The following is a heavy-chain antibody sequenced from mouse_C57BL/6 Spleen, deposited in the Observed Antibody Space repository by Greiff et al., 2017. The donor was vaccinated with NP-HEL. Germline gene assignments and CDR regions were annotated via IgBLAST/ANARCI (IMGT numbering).Heavy chain of an antibody. J-gene: IGHJ3*01. CDR1: GSAFSSYW. Sequence: VQLQQSGAELVKPGASVKISCKASGSAFSSYWLNWVKQRPGKGLEWIGQIYPGDGDTNYNGKFKGKATLTADKSSSTAYMQLSSLTSEDSAVYFCARRSRWLLQHWGQGTLVTVSA. D-gene: IGHD2-3*01. CDR2: IYPGDGDT. V-gene: IGHV1-80*01. CDR3: ARRSRWLLQH.